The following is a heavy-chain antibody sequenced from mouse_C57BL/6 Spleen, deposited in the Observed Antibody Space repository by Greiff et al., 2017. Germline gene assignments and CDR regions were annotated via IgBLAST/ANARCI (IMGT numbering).Heavy chain of an antibody. D-gene: IGHD2-4*01. J-gene: IGHJ4*01. Sequence: VQLKESGPELVKPGASVKISCKASGYSFTGYYMNWVKQSPEKSLEWIGEINPSTGGTTYNQKFKAKATLTVDKSSSTAYMQLKSLTSEDSAVYYCASHYDYDVSYAMDYWGQGTSVTVSS. CDR1: GYSFTGYY. V-gene: IGHV1-42*01. CDR2: INPSTGGT. CDR3: ASHYDYDVSYAMDY.